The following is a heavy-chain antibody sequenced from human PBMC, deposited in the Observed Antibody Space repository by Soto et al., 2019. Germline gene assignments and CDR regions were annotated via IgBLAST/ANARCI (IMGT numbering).Heavy chain of an antibody. V-gene: IGHV1-18*01. CDR1: GYTFTNFG. J-gene: IGHJ4*02. Sequence: QVQLVQSGAEVKKPGASVKVSCKASGYTFTNFGITWVRQAPGQGLEWMGWISAYNGNTNYAQNLQGRVTMTTDTSTNTAYMELRSLRSDETAVYYCARAYYYDSSGYYPVDNWGQGTLVTVSS. CDR2: ISAYNGNT. D-gene: IGHD3-22*01. CDR3: ARAYYYDSSGYYPVDN.